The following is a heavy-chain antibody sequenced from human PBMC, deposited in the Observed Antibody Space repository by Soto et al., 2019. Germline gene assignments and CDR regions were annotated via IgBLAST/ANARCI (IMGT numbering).Heavy chain of an antibody. CDR1: GFSLRTSGVG. CDR2: IYWNDDK. CDR3: AKSGSSGWYGWFDP. J-gene: IGHJ5*02. Sequence: SGPTLVNPTQTLTLTCIFSGFSLRTSGVGVGWIRQPPGKALEWLGFIYWNDDKRYSPSLKSRPTITKDTSKNQVVLTMTNMDPVDTATYYCAKSGSSGWYGWFDPWGQGTLVTVSS. V-gene: IGHV2-5*01. D-gene: IGHD6-19*01.